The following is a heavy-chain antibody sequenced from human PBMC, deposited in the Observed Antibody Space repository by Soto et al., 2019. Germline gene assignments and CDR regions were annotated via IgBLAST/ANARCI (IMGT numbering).Heavy chain of an antibody. D-gene: IGHD3-22*01. V-gene: IGHV4-30-2*01. CDR2: IYHSGTT. CDR3: ARLGGYYQAFDS. CDR1: GGSISSGGYS. J-gene: IGHJ4*02. Sequence: SETLSLTCAVSGGSISSGGYSWSWIRQPPGKGLEWIGYIYHSGTTKYNPSLKSRVTISVDSSKNQFSLKLDSVTAADTAVYYCARLGGYYQAFDSWGQGTLVTVSS.